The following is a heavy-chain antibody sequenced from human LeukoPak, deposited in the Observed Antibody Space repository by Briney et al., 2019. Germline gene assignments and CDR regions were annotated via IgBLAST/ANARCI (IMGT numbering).Heavy chain of an antibody. CDR1: GYTFTSYG. Sequence: GASVKDSCKASGYTFTSYGISWVRQAPGQGLEWMGWISAYNGNTNYAQKLQGRVTMTTDTSTSTAYMELRSLRSDDTAVYYCARDGYYDSSGYNHYGMDVWGQGTTVTVSS. CDR2: ISAYNGNT. CDR3: ARDGYYDSSGYNHYGMDV. D-gene: IGHD3-22*01. J-gene: IGHJ6*02. V-gene: IGHV1-18*01.